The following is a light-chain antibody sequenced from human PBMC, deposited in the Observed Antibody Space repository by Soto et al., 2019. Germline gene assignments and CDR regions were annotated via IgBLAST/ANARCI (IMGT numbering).Light chain of an antibody. J-gene: IGLJ2*01. CDR2: EVS. Sequence: QSALTQPASVSGSPGQSITISCTGTSSDVGGYNYVSWYQQHPGKAPKLIIFEVSHRPSGVSNRFSGSKSGTTASLTISGLQAEDEADYYCTSYTRSRNLLFGGGTKLTVL. V-gene: IGLV2-14*01. CDR1: SSDVGGYNY. CDR3: TSYTRSRNLL.